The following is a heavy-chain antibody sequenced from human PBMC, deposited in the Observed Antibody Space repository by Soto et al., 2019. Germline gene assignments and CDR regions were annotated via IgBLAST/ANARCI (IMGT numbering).Heavy chain of an antibody. CDR2: VFYSGTT. Sequence: SETLSLTCLVSVGSMTDYYWSWIRQAPGKGLEWIGFVFYSGTTNYNPSLKSRVTLSIDTSKNEFSLTLTSVTAADTAVYYCARRSDYFGPWGQGHLVTVSS. CDR3: ARRSDYFGP. D-gene: IGHD4-17*01. CDR1: VGSMTDYY. J-gene: IGHJ5*02. V-gene: IGHV4-59*01.